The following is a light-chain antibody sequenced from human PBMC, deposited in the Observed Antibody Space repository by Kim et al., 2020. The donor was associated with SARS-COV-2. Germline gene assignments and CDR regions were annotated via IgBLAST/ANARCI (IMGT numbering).Light chain of an antibody. CDR1: TGTVTSGHY. Sequence: QAVVTQEPSLTVSPGGTVTLTCASSTGTVTSGHYPYWFQQKPGQAPKILIYDTSNKHSRTPARFSGSLLGGKAALTLSGAQPEDEAEYYCLLYYSGPGLFGGGTKVTVL. J-gene: IGLJ2*01. CDR3: LLYYSGPGL. CDR2: DTS. V-gene: IGLV7-46*01.